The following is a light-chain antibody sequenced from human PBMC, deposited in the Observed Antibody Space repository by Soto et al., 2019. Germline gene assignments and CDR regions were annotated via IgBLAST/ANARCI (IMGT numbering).Light chain of an antibody. J-gene: IGKJ1*01. V-gene: IGKV1-27*01. CDR3: QQYSTYPWT. Sequence: DIQMTQSPSSLSASVCDRVTITCRASQGINNFLAWYQQRPGTVPKLLIYSASTLQSGVPSRFSGSGSATEFTLTISSLQPDDFATYYCQQYSTYPWTFGQGTKVDIK. CDR2: SAS. CDR1: QGINNF.